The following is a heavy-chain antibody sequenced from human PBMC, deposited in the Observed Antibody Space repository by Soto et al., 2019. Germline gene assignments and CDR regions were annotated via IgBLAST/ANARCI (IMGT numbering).Heavy chain of an antibody. Sequence: EVQLVESGGGLVKPGGSLRLSCAASGFTFSKAWMTWARQAPGKGLEWVGRIKSTTDGGTTDYAAPVKGRFTISRDDSKNTLYLQMNSLKTEDKAVYYCTTVATKPDYWGQGTLVTVSS. CDR1: GFTFSKAW. CDR2: IKSTTDGGTT. J-gene: IGHJ4*02. CDR3: TTVATKPDY. V-gene: IGHV3-15*01. D-gene: IGHD5-12*01.